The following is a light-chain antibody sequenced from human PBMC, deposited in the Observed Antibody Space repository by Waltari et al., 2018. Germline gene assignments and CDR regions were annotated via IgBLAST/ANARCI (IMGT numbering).Light chain of an antibody. CDR1: QSVSSNY. CDR3: QQYDSSLTWT. V-gene: IGKV3-20*01. J-gene: IGKJ1*01. CDR2: GAT. Sequence: EIVLTQSPGTLSLSPGQRATLSCRASQSVSSNYLAWYQQKTGQAPRLLVYGATSRAAGIPDRFSGSGSGTDCTLTISSLEPEDFAVYYCQQYDSSLTWTFGHGTKVEIK.